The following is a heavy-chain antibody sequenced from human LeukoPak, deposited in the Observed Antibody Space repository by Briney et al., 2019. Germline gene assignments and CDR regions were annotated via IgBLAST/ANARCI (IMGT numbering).Heavy chain of an antibody. Sequence: PGGSLRLSCAASGFTFSSYGMSWVRQAPGKGLEWVSAISGSGGSTYYADSVKGRFTISIDNAKNTLYLQMDSLRAEDTAVYYCARVPITLAGTKDAKYFQHWGQGTLVTVSS. CDR1: GFTFSSYG. V-gene: IGHV3-23*01. CDR2: ISGSGGST. CDR3: ARVPITLAGTKDAKYFQH. J-gene: IGHJ1*01. D-gene: IGHD6-19*01.